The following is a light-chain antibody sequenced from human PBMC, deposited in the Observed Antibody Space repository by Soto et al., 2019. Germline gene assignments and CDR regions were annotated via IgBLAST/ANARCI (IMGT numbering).Light chain of an antibody. CDR3: QQLRMYPST. CDR2: DAS. CDR1: QTISRF. V-gene: IGKV1-39*01. J-gene: IGKJ4*01. Sequence: DIQMTQSPSSLSASVGDRVSITCRASQTISRFLNWYQQKPGKAPKFLIYDASSLQSGVPSRFSGSGSGTEFTLTISSPQPEDFATYYCQQLRMYPSTFGGGTKVEIK.